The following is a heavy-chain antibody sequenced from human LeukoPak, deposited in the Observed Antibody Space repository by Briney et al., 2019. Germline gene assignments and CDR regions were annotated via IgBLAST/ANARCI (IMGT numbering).Heavy chain of an antibody. CDR1: GYSFSSYW. CDR3: ARRYYYDSSGYYSPFDAFDI. V-gene: IGHV5-51*01. D-gene: IGHD3-22*01. J-gene: IGHJ3*02. CDR2: IYPRDSRT. Sequence: GESLKISCKGSGYSFSSYWIAWVRQMPGKGLEWMGIIYPRDSRTTYSPSFQGQVTISADKSISTAYLQWSSLKASDTAMYYCARRYYYDSSGYYSPFDAFDIWGQGTMVTVSS.